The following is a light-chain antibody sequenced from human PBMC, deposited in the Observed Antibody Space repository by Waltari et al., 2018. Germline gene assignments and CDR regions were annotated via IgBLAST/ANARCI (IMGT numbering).Light chain of an antibody. CDR2: VNSDGSH. CDR1: SGHSSNV. V-gene: IGLV4-69*01. CDR3: QTGGHGTWV. J-gene: IGLJ3*02. Sequence: QLVLTQSPSASASLGASVKLTCTLSSGHSSNVIAWHQQQPEKGPRYLMKVNSDGSHSKGDKIPGRFSGSSSGAGHYLTLSSLQSEDEADYYCQTGGHGTWVFGGGTKLTVL.